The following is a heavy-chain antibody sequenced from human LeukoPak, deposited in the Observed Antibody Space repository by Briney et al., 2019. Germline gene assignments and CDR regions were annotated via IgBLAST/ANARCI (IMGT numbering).Heavy chain of an antibody. CDR3: ARMFRSSWYINWFDP. V-gene: IGHV4-39*07. J-gene: IGHJ5*02. Sequence: SETLSLTCSVSGGSISLSYYYWGWIRQPPGKGLEWIGSIYHSGSTSYNPSLKSRLTISVDTSKNQFSLKLNFVTAADTAMYYCARMFRSSWYINWFDPWGQGTLVTVSS. CDR1: GGSISLSYYY. CDR2: IYHSGST. D-gene: IGHD6-13*01.